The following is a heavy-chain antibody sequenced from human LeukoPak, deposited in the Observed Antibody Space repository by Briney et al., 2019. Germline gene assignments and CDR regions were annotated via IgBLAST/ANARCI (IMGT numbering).Heavy chain of an antibody. CDR3: AKEVRPNDY. V-gene: IGHV3-23*01. J-gene: IGHJ4*02. Sequence: GGSLRLSCAVSGFAFSTCAMTWVRQAPGKGLEWVSAISISGDSTYYADSVKGRFTISRDNSKNTLYLQMNSLRAEDTAVYYCAKEVRPNDYWGQGTLVTVSS. CDR2: ISISGDST. CDR1: GFAFSTCA.